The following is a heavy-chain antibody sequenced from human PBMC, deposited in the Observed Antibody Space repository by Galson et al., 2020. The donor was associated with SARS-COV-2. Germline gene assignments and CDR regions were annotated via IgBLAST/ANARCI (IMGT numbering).Heavy chain of an antibody. Sequence: SQASETLSLTCAVYGGSFSGYSWSWIRQPPGKGLEWIGEINHSGSTNSNPSLKRRVTISVDTYKNQFSLKLSAVTAADTAVYYCARGRTVTTFFGYAFGMDVWGQGATVTVSS. D-gene: IGHD4-17*01. V-gene: IGHV4-34*01. J-gene: IGHJ6*02. CDR1: GGSFSGYS. CDR2: INHSGST. CDR3: ARGRTVTTFFGYAFGMDV.